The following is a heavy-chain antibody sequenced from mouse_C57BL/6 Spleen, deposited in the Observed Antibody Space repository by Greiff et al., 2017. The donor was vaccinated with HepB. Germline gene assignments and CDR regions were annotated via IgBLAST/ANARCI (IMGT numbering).Heavy chain of an antibody. J-gene: IGHJ2*01. D-gene: IGHD1-1*01. V-gene: IGHV1-80*01. CDR3: ARHGSSYPFDY. CDR1: GYAFSSYW. Sequence: VKLMESGAELVKPGASVKISCKASGYAFSSYWMNWVKQRPGKGLEWIGQIYPGDGDTNYNGKFKGKATLTADKSSSTAYMQLSSLTSEDSAVYFCARHGSSYPFDYWGQGTTLTVSS. CDR2: IYPGDGDT.